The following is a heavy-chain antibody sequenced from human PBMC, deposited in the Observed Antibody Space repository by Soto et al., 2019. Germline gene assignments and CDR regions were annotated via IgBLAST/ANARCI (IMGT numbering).Heavy chain of an antibody. CDR3: ARRSTYCSGGSCYSYYFDY. CDR1: GFTFSSYG. D-gene: IGHD2-15*01. V-gene: IGHV3-33*01. J-gene: IGHJ4*02. Sequence: GGSLRLSCAASGFTFSSYGMHWVRQAPGKGLEWVAVIWYDGSNKYYADSVKGRFTISRDNSKNTLYLQMNSLRAEDTAVYYCARRSTYCSGGSCYSYYFDYWGQGTLVTVSS. CDR2: IWYDGSNK.